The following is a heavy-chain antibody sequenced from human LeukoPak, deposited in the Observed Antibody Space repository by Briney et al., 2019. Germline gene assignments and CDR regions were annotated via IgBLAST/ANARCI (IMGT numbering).Heavy chain of an antibody. CDR2: VSSSSYYI. CDR3: ARTSENDAFDI. Sequence: GGSLRLSCLGSGFTFSSHDMDWVRQAPGKGLEWVSSVSSSSYYIYYADSVKGRFTISRDNAQNSVYLQMNSLRAEDTAVYYCARTSENDAFDIWGQGTMVTVSS. CDR1: GFTFSSHD. J-gene: IGHJ3*02. V-gene: IGHV3-21*01.